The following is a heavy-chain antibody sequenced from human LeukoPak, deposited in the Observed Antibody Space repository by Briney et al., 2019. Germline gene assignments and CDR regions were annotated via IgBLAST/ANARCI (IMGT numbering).Heavy chain of an antibody. J-gene: IGHJ4*02. D-gene: IGHD2-2*01. Sequence: SETLSLTCAVSGGSMRNYYWSWIRQPPGKGLEWIGYTYDSGSSSYNPSLRSRVSISIDTSKNQFSLNLSSVTAADTAVYYCARGWASSWYYFDFWGQGSLVTVSS. CDR3: ARGWASSWYYFDF. CDR1: GGSMRNYY. V-gene: IGHV4-59*01. CDR2: TYDSGSS.